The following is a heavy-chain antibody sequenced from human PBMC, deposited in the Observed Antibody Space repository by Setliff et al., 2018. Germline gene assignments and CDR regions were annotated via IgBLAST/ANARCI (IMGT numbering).Heavy chain of an antibody. V-gene: IGHV4-61*05. Sequence: SLTCAVSGYSISSSSYYWGWIRQPPGKGLEWIGYINHSGSTNYNPSLKSRVTISVDTSKNQFSLKLSSVTAADTSVYYCARGLGNYADYWGQGTLVTVSS. CDR3: ARGLGNYADY. CDR1: GYSISSSSYY. CDR2: INHSGST. J-gene: IGHJ4*02. D-gene: IGHD2-21*01.